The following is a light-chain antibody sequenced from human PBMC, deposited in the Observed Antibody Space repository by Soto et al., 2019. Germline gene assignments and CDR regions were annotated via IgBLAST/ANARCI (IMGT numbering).Light chain of an antibody. Sequence: EIVLTQSPGTLSLSPGDRATLFCRASQSVSSTHLAWYHQKPGQAPRLLIYGASTRASGIPDRFSGSGSGTDFTLTISRLETEDFAVYYCHQYGSSPQTFGKGTKVEIK. CDR1: QSVSSTH. CDR3: HQYGSSPQT. CDR2: GAS. V-gene: IGKV3-20*01. J-gene: IGKJ1*01.